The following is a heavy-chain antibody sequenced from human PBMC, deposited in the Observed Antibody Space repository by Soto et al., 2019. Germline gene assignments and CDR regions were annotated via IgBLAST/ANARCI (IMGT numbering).Heavy chain of an antibody. J-gene: IGHJ4*02. CDR3: AREGVMALFDY. Sequence: SETLSLTCTVSGGTISSYYWSWLRQPPGKGLEWIGYIYYSGSTNYNPSLKSRVTISVDTSKNQFSLKLRSVTAADTAVDYCAREGVMALFDYWGQGTLVTVSS. CDR2: IYYSGST. CDR1: GGTISSYY. V-gene: IGHV4-59*01.